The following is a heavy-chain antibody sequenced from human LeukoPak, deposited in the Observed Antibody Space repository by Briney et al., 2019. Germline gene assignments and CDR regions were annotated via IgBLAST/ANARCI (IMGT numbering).Heavy chain of an antibody. V-gene: IGHV1-69*05. D-gene: IGHD6-13*01. CDR2: IISIFGTA. J-gene: IGHJ5*02. CDR1: GGTFSSYA. CDR3: ARDPSSSWSYNWFDP. Sequence: SVKVSCKASGGTFSSYAISWVRQAPGQGLEWMGRIISIFGTANYAQKFQGRVTITTDESTSTAYMELSSLRSEDTAVYYCARDPSSSWSYNWFDPWGQGTLVTVSS.